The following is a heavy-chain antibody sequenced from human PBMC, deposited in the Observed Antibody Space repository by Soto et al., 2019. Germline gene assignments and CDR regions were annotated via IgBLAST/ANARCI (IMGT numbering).Heavy chain of an antibody. CDR2: ISGSGGST. Sequence: EVQLLESGGGLVQPGGSLRLSCAASGFTFSSYAMSWVRQAPGKGLEWVSAISGSGGSTYDADSVKGRFTISRDNSKYKFYLQRNSLRAEDTAVYYCANTRVKYQLPLYDAFDIWGQGTMVNVSS. CDR1: GFTFSSYA. D-gene: IGHD2-2*01. CDR3: ANTRVKYQLPLYDAFDI. V-gene: IGHV3-23*01. J-gene: IGHJ3*02.